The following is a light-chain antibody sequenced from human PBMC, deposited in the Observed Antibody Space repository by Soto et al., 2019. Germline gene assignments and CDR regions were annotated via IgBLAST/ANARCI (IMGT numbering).Light chain of an antibody. Sequence: DIPMTQSPSTLSASVGDRVTITCRASQSISSWLAWYQQKPGKAPKLLIYKASSLESGVPSRFSGSGSGTEFTLTISSLQPDDFATYFCQQYKTYSTFGQGTKVEI. CDR1: QSISSW. V-gene: IGKV1-5*03. CDR3: QQYKTYST. CDR2: KAS. J-gene: IGKJ1*01.